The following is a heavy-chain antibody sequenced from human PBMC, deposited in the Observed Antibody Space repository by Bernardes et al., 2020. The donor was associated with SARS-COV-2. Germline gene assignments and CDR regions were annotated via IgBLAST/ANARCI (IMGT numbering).Heavy chain of an antibody. CDR3: ARIQGVPGENYGKEV. D-gene: IGHD2-2*01. J-gene: IGHJ6*02. CDR1: GLSLSTSGMR. CDR2: IDWDDDK. Sequence: SGPTLVKPTQTLTLTCTLSGLSLSTSGMRVSWIRQPPGKALEWLARIDWDDDKFYNTSLKTRLTISKDTSKNQVVLTMTNMDPVDTATYYCARIQGVPGENYGKEVWGQGNTVNVSS. V-gene: IGHV2-70*04.